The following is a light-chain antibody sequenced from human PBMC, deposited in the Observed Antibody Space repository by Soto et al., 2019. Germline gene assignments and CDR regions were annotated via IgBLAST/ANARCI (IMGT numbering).Light chain of an antibody. CDR2: GAS. CDR3: QQSSSTPFT. J-gene: IGKJ3*01. CDR1: QSISSY. Sequence: DIQMTQSPSSLSASVGHRVTITCRASQSISSYLNWYQHKPGKAPKLLIYGASSLQSGVPSRFSGSGSGTEFTLSISSLQSEDLATYNCQQSSSTPFTLGPGTKVDIK. V-gene: IGKV1-39*01.